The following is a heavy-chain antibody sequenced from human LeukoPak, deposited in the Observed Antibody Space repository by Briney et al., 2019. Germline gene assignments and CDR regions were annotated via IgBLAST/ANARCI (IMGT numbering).Heavy chain of an antibody. CDR1: GFTFSIYW. Sequence: GGSLRLSCAASGFTFSIYWMTWVRQAPGKGLEWVANIKQDGSEKFYVDSVKGRFTVSRDNAKNSLYLQMSSLRAEDTAVYYCARVRPQPNWGSSRRGAFDIWGQGTMVTVSS. CDR2: IKQDGSEK. CDR3: ARVRPQPNWGSSRRGAFDI. J-gene: IGHJ3*02. D-gene: IGHD7-27*01. V-gene: IGHV3-7*01.